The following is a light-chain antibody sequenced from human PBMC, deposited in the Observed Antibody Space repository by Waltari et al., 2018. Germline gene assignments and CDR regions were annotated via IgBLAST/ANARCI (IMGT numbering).Light chain of an antibody. CDR1: SSNLSSSPL. J-gene: IGLJ3*02. V-gene: IGLV2-23*01. CDR3: CSYADNRV. CDR2: EGA. Sequence: QSALTQPASVSGPPGQAITLSCPSSSSNLSSSPLVSWYQQHPGKPPKHIIYEGAKRPSGVSNRFSGSKSGNTASLTISGLQAEDEADYYCCSYADNRVFGGGTKLTVL.